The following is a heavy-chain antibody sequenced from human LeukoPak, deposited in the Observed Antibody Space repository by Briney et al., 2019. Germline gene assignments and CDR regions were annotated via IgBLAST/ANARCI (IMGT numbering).Heavy chain of an antibody. CDR3: ATDLAAMPY. Sequence: ASVKVSCKISVYSLTELSMLWVRQDPGGGLEWMGGFDPEDGETIYAQKFQGRVTMTEDTSTDTAYMELSSLRSEDTAVYYCATDLAAMPYWGQGTLVTVSS. CDR2: FDPEDGET. D-gene: IGHD2-2*01. V-gene: IGHV1-24*01. J-gene: IGHJ4*02. CDR1: VYSLTELS.